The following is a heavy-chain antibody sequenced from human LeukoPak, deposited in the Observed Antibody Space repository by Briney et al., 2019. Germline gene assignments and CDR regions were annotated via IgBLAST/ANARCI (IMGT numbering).Heavy chain of an antibody. D-gene: IGHD2-2*01. CDR1: GFTFSSNW. CDR3: ASPYCSSTTCYPRTFHH. V-gene: IGHV3-7*01. CDR2: IKQDGSEK. Sequence: GGPLRLSCAASGFTFSSNWMSWVRQAPGKGLEWVANIKQDGSEKYYVDSVKGRFTISRDNAKNSLYLQMNSLRAEDTAVYYCASPYCSSTTCYPRTFHHWGQGTLVTVSS. J-gene: IGHJ1*01.